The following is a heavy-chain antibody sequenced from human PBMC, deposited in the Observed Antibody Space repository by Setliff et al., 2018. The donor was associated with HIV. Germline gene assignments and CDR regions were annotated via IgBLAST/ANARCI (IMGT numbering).Heavy chain of an antibody. CDR2: IYTSGST. Sequence: SETLSLTCTVSGGSISSGSYYWSWIRQPAGKGLEWIGHIYTSGSTNYNPSLKSRVTISVDTSKNQFSQKLNSVAAADTAVYYCAGVGRVYYDVLTGISVWGQGTLVTVSS. CDR3: AGVGRVYYDVLTGISV. V-gene: IGHV4-61*09. J-gene: IGHJ4*02. D-gene: IGHD3-9*01. CDR1: GGSISSGSYY.